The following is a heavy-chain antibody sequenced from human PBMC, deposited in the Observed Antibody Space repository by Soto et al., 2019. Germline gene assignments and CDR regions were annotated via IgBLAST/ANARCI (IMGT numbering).Heavy chain of an antibody. V-gene: IGHV1-69*01. CDR2: IILIFGTA. D-gene: IGHD2-15*01. J-gene: IGHJ6*02. CDR1: GGTFSSYA. CDR3: ARPRATPGDIVVVVAAYYYYGMDV. Sequence: QVQLVQSGAEVKKPGSSVKVSCKASGGTFSSYAISWVRQAPGQGLEWMGGIILIFGTANYAQKFQGRVTITADESTSTAYMELSSLRSEDTAVYYCARPRATPGDIVVVVAAYYYYGMDVWGQGTTVTVSS.